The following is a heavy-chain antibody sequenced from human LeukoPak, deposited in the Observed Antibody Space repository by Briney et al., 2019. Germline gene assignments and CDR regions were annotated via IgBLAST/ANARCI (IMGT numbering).Heavy chain of an antibody. CDR2: IYYSGST. V-gene: IGHV4-59*08. CDR1: GVSISSYY. Sequence: SETLSLTCTVSGVSISSYYWSWIRQPPGKGLEWIGYIYYSGSTNYNPSLKSRVTISVDTSKNQLSLKLSSVTAADTAVYYCAKHFYGSGTQSMDVWGQGTTVTVSS. CDR3: AKHFYGSGTQSMDV. D-gene: IGHD3-10*01. J-gene: IGHJ6*02.